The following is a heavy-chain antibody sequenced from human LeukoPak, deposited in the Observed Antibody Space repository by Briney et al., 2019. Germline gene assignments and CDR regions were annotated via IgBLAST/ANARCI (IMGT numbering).Heavy chain of an antibody. Sequence: SETLSLTCAVYGGSFSGYYWSWIRQPPGKGLEWMGEINHSGSTNYNPSLKSRVTISVDTSKNQFSLKLSSVTAADTAVYYCERLGLVDTAMVTGIDYWGQGTLVTVS. D-gene: IGHD5-18*01. CDR1: GGSFSGYY. CDR3: ERLGLVDTAMVTGIDY. CDR2: INHSGST. J-gene: IGHJ4*02. V-gene: IGHV4-34*01.